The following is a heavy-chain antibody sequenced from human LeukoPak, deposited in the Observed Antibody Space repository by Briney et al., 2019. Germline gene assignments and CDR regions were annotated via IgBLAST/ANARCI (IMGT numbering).Heavy chain of an antibody. CDR2: ISTQSGNT. CDR3: ARGAYGDK. Sequence: ASVKVSCEASGYTLTSYGINWMRPAPGQGLEWMGWISTQSGNTNYAQKVQGRLTLTTDRSTNTAYMELRSLRSDDTAVYYCARGAYGDKWGQGTMVTVSS. CDR1: GYTLTSYG. D-gene: IGHD4-17*01. J-gene: IGHJ4*02. V-gene: IGHV1-18*01.